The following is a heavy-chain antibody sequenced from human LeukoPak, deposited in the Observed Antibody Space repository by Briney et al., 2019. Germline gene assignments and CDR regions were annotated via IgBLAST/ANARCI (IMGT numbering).Heavy chain of an antibody. D-gene: IGHD4-11*01. J-gene: IGHJ4*02. CDR2: INWDGGST. Sequence: PGGSLRLSCAASGFTFDDYGMTWVRQTPGKGLEWVSGINWDGGSTGYGDSVKGRFTISRDNAKNSLYLQMNSLRAEDTALYYCARSPLMTTYLVDFWGQGTLVTVSS. V-gene: IGHV3-20*04. CDR3: ARSPLMTTYLVDF. CDR1: GFTFDDYG.